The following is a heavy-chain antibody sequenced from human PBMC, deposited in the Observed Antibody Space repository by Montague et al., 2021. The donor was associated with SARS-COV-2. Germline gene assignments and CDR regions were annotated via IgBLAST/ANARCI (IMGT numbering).Heavy chain of an antibody. J-gene: IGHJ4*02. CDR1: GGSFSGYY. CDR3: ARGALTGANYDFWGGYYTSPLDY. CDR2: VKYSGST. V-gene: IGHV4-34*01. Sequence: SETLSLTCAVSGGSFSGYYWSWIRQPPGKGLEWIGEVKYSGSTXXXPSXXXRVAISVDTSKNQFSLKLRSVTAADTAVYFCARGALTGANYDFWGGYYTSPLDYWSQGTLVTVSS. D-gene: IGHD3-3*01.